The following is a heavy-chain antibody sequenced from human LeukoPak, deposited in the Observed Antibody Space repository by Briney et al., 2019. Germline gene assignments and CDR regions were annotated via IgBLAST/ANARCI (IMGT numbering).Heavy chain of an antibody. CDR2: MNPNSGNT. V-gene: IGHV1-8*01. J-gene: IGHJ4*02. Sequence: ASVKVSCKASGYTFTSYDINWVRQATGQGLAWMGWMNPNSGNTGYAQKFQGRVTMTRNTSISTAYMELSRLRSEDTAVYYCATGRGVGATTVKLFDYWGQGTLVTVSS. CDR3: ATGRGVGATTVKLFDY. D-gene: IGHD1-26*01. CDR1: GYTFTSYD.